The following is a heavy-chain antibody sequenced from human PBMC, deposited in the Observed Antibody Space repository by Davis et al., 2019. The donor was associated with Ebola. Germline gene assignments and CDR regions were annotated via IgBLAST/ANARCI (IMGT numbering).Heavy chain of an antibody. CDR3: ARVNRFYCGADCQHPTLHFDY. J-gene: IGHJ4*02. D-gene: IGHD2-21*02. CDR1: GYSFTTYW. CDR2: IYPGDSDV. Sequence: GESLKISCKGSGYSFTTYWIGWVRQMPGKGLEWMGVIYPGDSDVRYSPSFQGQVTISADKSITTAFLQWSSLKASDTAMYYCARVNRFYCGADCQHPTLHFDYWGQGTLVTVSS. V-gene: IGHV5-51*01.